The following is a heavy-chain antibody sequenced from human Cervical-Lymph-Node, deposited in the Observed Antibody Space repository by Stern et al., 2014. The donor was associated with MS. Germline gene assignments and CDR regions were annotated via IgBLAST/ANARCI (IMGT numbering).Heavy chain of an antibody. J-gene: IGHJ5*02. V-gene: IGHV3-33*01. CDR2: IWYDGNDK. CDR3: ARRAFNGFDL. CDR1: GFTFNVHG. Sequence: MQLVESGGGVVQPGTSLRLSCAASGFTFNVHGMHWVRQAPGKGLEWLAVIWYDGNDKYYADSVKGRFTISRDNSKNMLFLQLNSVRGDDTAIYYCARRAFNGFDLWGQGTLVTVSS.